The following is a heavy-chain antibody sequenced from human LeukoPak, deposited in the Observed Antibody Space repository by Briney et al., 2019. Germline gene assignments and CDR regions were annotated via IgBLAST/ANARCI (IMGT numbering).Heavy chain of an antibody. CDR2: IWYDGSKE. D-gene: IGHD2-2*01. V-gene: IGHV3-33*01. Sequence: PGGSLRLSCAASGLTFSSYGMHWVRQAPGKGLEWVAVIWYDGSKEYYGDSVRGRFTISRDNSKNTLYLQMNSLRDEDTAVYYCAVCLSRSSCYLFDYWGQGTLVTVSS. J-gene: IGHJ4*02. CDR3: AVCLSRSSCYLFDY. CDR1: GLTFSSYG.